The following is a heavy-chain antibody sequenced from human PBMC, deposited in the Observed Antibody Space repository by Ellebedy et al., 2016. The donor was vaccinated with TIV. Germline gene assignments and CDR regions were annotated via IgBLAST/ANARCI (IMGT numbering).Heavy chain of an antibody. V-gene: IGHV4-59*08. CDR3: ASHEGGGFDCLDH. J-gene: IGHJ4*02. D-gene: IGHD5-12*01. CDR2: IYNSGNT. Sequence: MPSETLSLTCTVSGVSIRSFYWSWIRQPPGKGREWIGYIYNSGNTTSNPSLKSRVTMSVDTSKNRFTLKLNSVTAAATAVYYHASHEGGGFDCLDHWGQGTLVTVSS. CDR1: GVSIRSFY.